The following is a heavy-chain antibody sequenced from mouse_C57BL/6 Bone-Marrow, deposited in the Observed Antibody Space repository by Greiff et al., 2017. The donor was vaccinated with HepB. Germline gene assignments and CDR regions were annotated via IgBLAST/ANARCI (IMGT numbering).Heavy chain of an antibody. CDR1: GYSFTDYN. CDR2: INPNYGTT. CDR3: ARRDSKEGYFDY. Sequence: EVKLMESGPELVKPGASVKISCKASGYSFTDYNMNWVKQSNGKSLEWIGVINPNYGTTSYNQKFKGKATLTVDQSSSTAYMQLNSLTSEDSAVYYCARRDSKEGYFDYWGQGTTLTVSS. D-gene: IGHD2-5*01. J-gene: IGHJ2*01. V-gene: IGHV1-39*01.